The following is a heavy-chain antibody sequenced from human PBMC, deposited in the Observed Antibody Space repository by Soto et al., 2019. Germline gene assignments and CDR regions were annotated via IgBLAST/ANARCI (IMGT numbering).Heavy chain of an antibody. Sequence: QVQLVESGGGVVQPGRSLRLSCAASGFTLSSYSMHWVRQAPGKGLDCVAAMSYDGSSKYFADSVKGRFTISRDNSKNTLSLQMNSLGGEDSAVYYCARGRSVINHDDFEYWGQGTLVTVSS. CDR1: GFTLSSYS. CDR2: MSYDGSSK. V-gene: IGHV3-30-3*01. D-gene: IGHD2-21*01. J-gene: IGHJ4*02. CDR3: ARGRSVINHDDFEY.